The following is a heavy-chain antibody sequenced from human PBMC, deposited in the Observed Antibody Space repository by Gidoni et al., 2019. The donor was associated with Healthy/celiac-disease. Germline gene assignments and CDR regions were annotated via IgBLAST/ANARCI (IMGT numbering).Heavy chain of an antibody. V-gene: IGHV3-33*01. J-gene: IGHJ4*02. CDR1: GLTVSSHG. CDR3: ARAYDSSGYYTIDY. Sequence: QVPLVESGGGVVQPGRSLRPSCAASGLTVSSHGMHWVRQAPGKGLEWVAVIWYDGSNKYYADSVKGRFTISRDNSKNTLYLQMNSLRAEDTAVYYCARAYDSSGYYTIDYWGQGTLVTVSS. CDR2: IWYDGSNK. D-gene: IGHD3-22*01.